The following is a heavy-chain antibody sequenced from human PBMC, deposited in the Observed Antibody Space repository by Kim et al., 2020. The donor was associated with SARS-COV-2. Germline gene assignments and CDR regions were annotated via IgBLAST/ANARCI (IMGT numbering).Heavy chain of an antibody. CDR2: IYPGDSDT. D-gene: IGHD3-3*01. J-gene: IGHJ6*02. V-gene: IGHV5-51*01. CDR3: ARVGPGLFGSDGMDV. Sequence: GESLKISCKGSGYSFTSYWIGWVRQMPGKGLEWMGIIYPGDSDTRYSPSFQGQVTISADKSISTAYLQWSSLKASDTAMYYCARVGPGLFGSDGMDVWGQGTTVTVSS. CDR1: GYSFTSYW.